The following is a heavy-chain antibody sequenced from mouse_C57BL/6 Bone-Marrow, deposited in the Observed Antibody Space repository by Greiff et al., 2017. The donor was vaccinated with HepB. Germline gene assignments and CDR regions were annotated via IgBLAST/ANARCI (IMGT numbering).Heavy chain of an antibody. CDR3: ASWCDY. CDR2: IDPSDSYT. Sequence: QVQLQQPGAELVMPGASVKLSCKASGYTFTSYWMHWVQQRPGQGLEWIGEIDPSDSYTNYNQKFKGKSTLTVDKSSRPAYMQLSSLTSEDSAVYYCASWCDYWGQGASGPVSS. V-gene: IGHV1-69*01. CDR1: GYTFTSYW. D-gene: IGHD1-1*02. J-gene: IGHJ4*01.